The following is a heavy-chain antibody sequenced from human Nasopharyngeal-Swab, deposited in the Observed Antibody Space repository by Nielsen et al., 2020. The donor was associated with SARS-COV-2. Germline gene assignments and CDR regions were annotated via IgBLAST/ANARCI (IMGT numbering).Heavy chain of an antibody. CDR3: ARIGYCSSTSCPEGWFDP. Sequence: VRKMPGQVAEWVGIIYPGDSDTRYSPSFQGQVTISADKSISTAYLQWSSLKASDTAMYYCARIGYCSSTSCPEGWFDPWGQGTLVTVSS. V-gene: IGHV5-51*01. D-gene: IGHD2-2*01. CDR2: IYPGDSDT. J-gene: IGHJ5*02.